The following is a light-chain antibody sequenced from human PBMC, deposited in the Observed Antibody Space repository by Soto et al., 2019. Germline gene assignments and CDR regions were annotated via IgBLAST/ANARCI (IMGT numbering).Light chain of an antibody. CDR1: QSVSSK. CDR2: GAS. V-gene: IGKV3-15*01. CDR3: QQYNNWPRT. J-gene: IGKJ1*01. Sequence: EKVMTQSPATLSVSPGERATLSCRASQSVSSKLAWYQQKPGQAPRLLIYGASTRATDIPARFSGSGSGTEFTLTISRLQPEDFAVYYCQQYNNWPRTFGQGTKVEIK.